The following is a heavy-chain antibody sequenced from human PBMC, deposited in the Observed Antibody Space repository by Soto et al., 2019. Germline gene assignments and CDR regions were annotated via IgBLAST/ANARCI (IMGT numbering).Heavy chain of an antibody. V-gene: IGHV4-4*02. CDR2: IYHSGST. J-gene: IGHJ3*02. CDR1: SFSISSSNW. CDR3: ARVGIFGGGVDI. D-gene: IGHD3-3*01. Sequence: SETLSLTCAFSSFSISSSNWWSWVRQPPGKGLEWIGEIYHSGSTNYNPSLKSRVTISVDKSKNQFSLKLSSVTAADTAVYYCARVGIFGGGVDIWGQGTMVTVSS.